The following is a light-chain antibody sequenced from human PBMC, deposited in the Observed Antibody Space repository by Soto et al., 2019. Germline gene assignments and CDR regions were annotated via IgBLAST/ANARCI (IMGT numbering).Light chain of an antibody. J-gene: IGKJ4*01. CDR3: QQYNNFPPT. CDR1: QSVRNW. CDR2: ATS. V-gene: IGKV1D-16*01. Sequence: DVQMTQSPSSLSASVGDRVTITCRASQSVRNWLAWYQQKPGKAPKSLIYATSSLQSGVPSRFSGTGSGTDFTLTIHGLQPEDFATYYCQQYNNFPPTFGGGTTVEIK.